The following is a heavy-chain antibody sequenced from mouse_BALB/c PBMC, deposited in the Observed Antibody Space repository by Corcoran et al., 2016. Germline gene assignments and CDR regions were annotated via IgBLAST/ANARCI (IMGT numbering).Heavy chain of an antibody. CDR2: IDPANGNT. Sequence: EVQLQQSGAELVKPGASVKLSCTASGFNIKDTYMHWVKQRPEQGLEWIGRIDPANGNTKYDPKFQGKATITADTSSNTAYLQVSSLTSEDTAVDYCASRDYGNYLAWFAYWGQGTLVTVSA. CDR1: GFNIKDTY. D-gene: IGHD2-1*01. J-gene: IGHJ3*01. CDR3: ASRDYGNYLAWFAY. V-gene: IGHV14-3*02.